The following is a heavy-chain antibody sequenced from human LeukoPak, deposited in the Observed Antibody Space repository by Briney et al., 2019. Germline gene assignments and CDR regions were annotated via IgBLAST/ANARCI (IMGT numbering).Heavy chain of an antibody. CDR3: AKISWDGRGTFY. CDR2: IRGGGENT. V-gene: IGHV3-23*01. J-gene: IGHJ4*02. D-gene: IGHD2-15*01. CDR1: GFTSSTYS. Sequence: GGSLRLSCAASGFTSSTYSMSWVRQAPGKGLEWVSAIRGGGENTYYADSVKGRFAISRDNSKDTLSLQMVSLRAEDTAVYYCAKISWDGRGTFYWGQGTLVIVSS.